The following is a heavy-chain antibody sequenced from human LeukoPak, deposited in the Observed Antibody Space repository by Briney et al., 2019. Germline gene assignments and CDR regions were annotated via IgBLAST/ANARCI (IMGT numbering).Heavy chain of an antibody. CDR2: INSDGSST. Sequence: GGSLRLSCAASGFTFSSHWMHWVRQAPGKGLVWVSRINSDGSSTTYADSVKGRFTISRDNAKNTLYLQMNSLRAEDTAVYYCAKDWTKDTAMALDAFDIWGQGTMVTVSS. CDR1: GFTFSSHW. D-gene: IGHD5-18*01. CDR3: AKDWTKDTAMALDAFDI. V-gene: IGHV3-74*01. J-gene: IGHJ3*02.